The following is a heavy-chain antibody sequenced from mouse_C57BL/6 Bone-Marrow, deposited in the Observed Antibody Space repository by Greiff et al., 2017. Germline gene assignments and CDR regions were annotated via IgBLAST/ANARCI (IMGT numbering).Heavy chain of an antibody. V-gene: IGHV1-50*01. CDR2: IDPSDGYT. J-gene: IGHJ1*03. Sequence: QVQLQQPGAELVKPGASVKLSCKASGYTFTSYWMQWVKQRPGQGLEWIGEIDPSDGYTNYNQKFKGKATLTVDTSSSTAYMQLSSLTSEDSAVXYCAKRYFDVWGTGTTVTVSS. CDR1: GYTFTSYW. CDR3: AKRYFDV.